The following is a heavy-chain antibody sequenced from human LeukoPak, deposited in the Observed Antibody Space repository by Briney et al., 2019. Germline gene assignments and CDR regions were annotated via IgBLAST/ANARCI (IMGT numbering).Heavy chain of an antibody. CDR3: ARGHYDSSGYYPFDY. Sequence: ASVKVSCKAFGYTFTSYDINWVRQATGQGLEWMGWMNPNSGNTGYAQKFQGRVTMTRNTSISTAYMELSSLRSEDTAVYYCARGHYDSSGYYPFDYWGQGTLVTVSS. V-gene: IGHV1-8*01. D-gene: IGHD3-22*01. CDR2: MNPNSGNT. J-gene: IGHJ4*02. CDR1: GYTFTSYD.